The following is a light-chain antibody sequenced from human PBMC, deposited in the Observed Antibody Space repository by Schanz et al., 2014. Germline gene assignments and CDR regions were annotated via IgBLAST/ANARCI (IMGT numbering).Light chain of an antibody. J-gene: IGLJ3*02. V-gene: IGLV1-44*01. CDR3: AAWDDSLNAWV. CDR2: SNN. CDR1: SSNIGSNT. Sequence: QSVLTQPPSASGTPGQRVTISCSGSSSNIGSNTVNWYQQLPGTAPKLLIYSNNQRPSGVPDRFSGSKSGTSASLAISGLQSEDEAAYYCAAWDDSLNAWVFGGGTKLTVL.